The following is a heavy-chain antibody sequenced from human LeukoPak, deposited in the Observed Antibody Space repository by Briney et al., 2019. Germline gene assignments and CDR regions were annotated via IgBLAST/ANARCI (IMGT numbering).Heavy chain of an antibody. J-gene: IGHJ4*02. V-gene: IGHV3-21*01. CDR1: GFTFSSYN. CDR2: ISSSSSYI. CDR3: ARVLVATIYGFDY. D-gene: IGHD5-12*01. Sequence: GGSLRLSCVASGFTFSSYNMNWVRQAPGKGLEWVSSISSSSSYINYADSVKGRFTISRDNAKNSLYLQMNSLRAEDTAVYYCARVLVATIYGFDYWGQGTLVTVSS.